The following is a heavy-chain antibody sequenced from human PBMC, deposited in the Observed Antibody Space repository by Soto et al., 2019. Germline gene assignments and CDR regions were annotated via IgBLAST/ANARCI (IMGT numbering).Heavy chain of an antibody. CDR3: GRGYCSSTSCQYYLAF. J-gene: IGHJ4*02. Sequence: ASVKVSCKASGYTFTGYAIHWVRQAPGQRLEWMGWINGGNGDTKYAQKFQGRVTITRDTSAATAYMELTSLGSEDTALYHCGRGYCSSTSCQYYLAFWGQGTPVTVSS. CDR1: GYTFTGYA. V-gene: IGHV1-3*01. CDR2: INGGNGDT. D-gene: IGHD2-2*01.